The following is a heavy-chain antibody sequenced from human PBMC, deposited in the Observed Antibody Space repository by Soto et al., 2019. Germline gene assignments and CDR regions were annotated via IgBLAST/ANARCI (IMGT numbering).Heavy chain of an antibody. CDR3: ARSYSSGNNWFHP. CDR2: IYYSGST. CDR1: GGSISSYY. Sequence: SETLSLTCTVSGGSISSYYWSWIRQPPGKGLEWIGYIYYSGSTNYNPSLKSRVTISVDTSKNQFSLKLSSVTAADTAVYYCARSYSSGNNWFHPWGQGTLVTVSS. V-gene: IGHV4-59*01. D-gene: IGHD6-19*01. J-gene: IGHJ5*02.